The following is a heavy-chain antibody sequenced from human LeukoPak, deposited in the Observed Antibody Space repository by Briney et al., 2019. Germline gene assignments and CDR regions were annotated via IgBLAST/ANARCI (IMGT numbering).Heavy chain of an antibody. CDR3: ARDEPRVGYYGMDV. Sequence: GASVKVSCMSSGYTFTTYGITWVRQAPGQGLEWMGWISTYNGNTNYAQKLQGRVTMTTDTSTSTAYMELRSLRSDDTAMYYCARDEPRVGYYGMDVWGQGTTVTVSS. J-gene: IGHJ6*02. D-gene: IGHD4-23*01. CDR1: GYTFTTYG. V-gene: IGHV1-18*01. CDR2: ISTYNGNT.